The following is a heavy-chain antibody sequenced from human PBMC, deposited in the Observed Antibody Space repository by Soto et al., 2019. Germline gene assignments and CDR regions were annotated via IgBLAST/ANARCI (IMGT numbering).Heavy chain of an antibody. D-gene: IGHD4-17*01. Sequence: GGSLRLSCAASGFTFSNARMSWVRQAPGEGLEWVGRIKRKAEGGTTDYAAPMQGRFTISRDDSKNTLYLQMTGLKTEDTAVYYCTTDRTVSRRTTGIDYWGQGTLVTVSS. CDR2: IKRKAEGGTT. J-gene: IGHJ4*02. CDR3: TTDRTVSRRTTGIDY. CDR1: GFTFSNAR. V-gene: IGHV3-15*01.